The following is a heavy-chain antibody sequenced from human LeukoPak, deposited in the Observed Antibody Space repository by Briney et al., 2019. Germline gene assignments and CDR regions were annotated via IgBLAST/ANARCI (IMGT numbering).Heavy chain of an antibody. Sequence: LSGGSLRLSCAASGFTFDDYGMSWVRHAPGKGLEWVSGINWNGGSTGYADSVKGRFTISRDNAKNSLYLQMNSLRAEDTALYYCARVVGATFLLVGFGWFDPWGQGTLVTVSS. CDR1: GFTFDDYG. D-gene: IGHD1-26*01. V-gene: IGHV3-20*04. J-gene: IGHJ5*02. CDR2: INWNGGST. CDR3: ARVVGATFLLVGFGWFDP.